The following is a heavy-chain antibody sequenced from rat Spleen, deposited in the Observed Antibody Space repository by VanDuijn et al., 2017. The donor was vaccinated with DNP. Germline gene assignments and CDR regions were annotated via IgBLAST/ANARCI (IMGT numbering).Heavy chain of an antibody. CDR1: GFIFSDYS. V-gene: IGHV5S10*01. CDR2: ILNDGSRT. CDR3: ATHAFPPYFFDY. Sequence: EVQLVESGGGLVQPGRSLKLSCAASGFIFSDYSMAWVRQAPKKGLEWVATILNDGSRTYYRDSVKGRLTISRDNARSTLSLQMDSLRSEDTATYYCATHAFPPYFFDYWGQGVMVTVSS. J-gene: IGHJ2*01.